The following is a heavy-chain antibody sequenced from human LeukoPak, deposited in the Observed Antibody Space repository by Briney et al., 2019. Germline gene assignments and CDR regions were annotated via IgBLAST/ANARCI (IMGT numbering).Heavy chain of an antibody. D-gene: IGHD6-6*01. CDR1: GFTFSSYD. J-gene: IGHJ4*02. CDR2: IGTAGDT. V-gene: IGHV3-13*01. CDR3: ARGVSPGTFDY. Sequence: GGSLRLSCAASGFTFSSYDMHWVRQATGKGLEWVSAIGTAGDTYYPGSVKGRFTISRENAKNSLYLQMNSLRAGDTAVYYCARGVSPGTFDYWGQGTLVTVSS.